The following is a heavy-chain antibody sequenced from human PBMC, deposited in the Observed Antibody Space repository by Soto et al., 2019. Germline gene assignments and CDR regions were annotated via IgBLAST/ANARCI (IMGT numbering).Heavy chain of an antibody. J-gene: IGHJ4*02. CDR3: AKGRVGSGSLTPRIDF. D-gene: IGHD3-10*01. CDR1: GFTFNSYA. Sequence: EVQLLESGGGLVQPGGSLRLSCAASGFTFNSYAMSWVRQAPGKGLEWVSAISGGGDTTSYADSVKGRFTVSRDGSKNTLYLQMTSLRAEDTALYYCAKGRVGSGSLTPRIDFWGQGTLVTVSS. CDR2: ISGGGDTT. V-gene: IGHV3-23*01.